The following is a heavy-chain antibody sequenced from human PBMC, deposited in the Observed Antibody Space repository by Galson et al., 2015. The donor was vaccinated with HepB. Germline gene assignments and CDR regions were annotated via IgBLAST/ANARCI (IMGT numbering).Heavy chain of an antibody. Sequence: SLRLSCAASGFTFSSYSMNWVRQAPGKGLEWVSSISSSSSYIYYADSVKGRFTISRDNAKNSLYLQMNSLRAEDTAVYYCAASYSSSWPKSWYFDPWGRGTLVTVSS. V-gene: IGHV3-21*01. J-gene: IGHJ2*01. D-gene: IGHD6-13*01. CDR1: GFTFSSYS. CDR2: ISSSSSYI. CDR3: AASYSSSWPKSWYFDP.